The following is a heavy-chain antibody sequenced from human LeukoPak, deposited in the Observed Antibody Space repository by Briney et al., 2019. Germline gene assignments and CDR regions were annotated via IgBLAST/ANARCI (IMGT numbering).Heavy chain of an antibody. V-gene: IGHV3-48*01. J-gene: IGHJ3*02. CDR3: ARDLSDSSGWSDAFDI. Sequence: GGSLRLSCTASGFTFSSYSMNWVRQAPGKGLEWVSYIVSSSSTIYYADSVKGRFTISRDNARNSLYLQMKSLRAEDTAVYYCARDLSDSSGWSDAFDIWGQGTMVTVSS. CDR1: GFTFSSYS. CDR2: IVSSSSTI. D-gene: IGHD6-19*01.